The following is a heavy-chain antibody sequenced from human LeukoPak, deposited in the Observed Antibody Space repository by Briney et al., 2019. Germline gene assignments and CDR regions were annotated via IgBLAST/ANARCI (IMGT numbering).Heavy chain of an antibody. V-gene: IGHV3-7*04. J-gene: IGHJ4*02. CDR3: ARGGSDSDY. D-gene: IGHD6-6*01. CDR2: IKQDGSDE. CDR1: GFTFSSYT. Sequence: PGRSLRLSCAASGFTFSSYTMHWVRQAPGKGLEWVANIKQDGSDENYVDSVKGRFTISRDNGKNSLYLQVNSLRAEDTAVYYCARGGSDSDYWGQGTLVTVSS.